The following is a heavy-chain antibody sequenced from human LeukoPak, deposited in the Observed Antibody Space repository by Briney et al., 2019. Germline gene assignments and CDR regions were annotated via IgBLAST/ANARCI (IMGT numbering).Heavy chain of an antibody. CDR2: INPNSGGT. Sequence: GASVKVSCKASEYTFTGYYMHWVRQAPGQGLEWMGWINPNSGGTNYAQKFQGRVTMTRDTSISTAYMDLSSLKSDDTATYYCSVWFGELSHWGQGTLVTVSS. CDR3: SVWFGELSH. D-gene: IGHD3-10*01. V-gene: IGHV1-2*02. J-gene: IGHJ4*02. CDR1: EYTFTGYY.